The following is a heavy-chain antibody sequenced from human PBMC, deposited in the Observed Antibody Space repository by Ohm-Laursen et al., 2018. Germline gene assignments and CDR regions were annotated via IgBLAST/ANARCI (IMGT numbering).Heavy chain of an antibody. CDR2: ISGSAGSGDST. V-gene: IGHV3-23*01. Sequence: SLRLSCAASGLTFSNYAMSWVRQAPGKGLECVTRISGSAGSGDSTYYADSVKGRFSISRDSAKNTLYLQMNSLRAEDTAVYYCAKGDLPEFDYWGQGTLVTVSS. J-gene: IGHJ4*02. CDR1: GLTFSNYA. CDR3: AKGDLPEFDY.